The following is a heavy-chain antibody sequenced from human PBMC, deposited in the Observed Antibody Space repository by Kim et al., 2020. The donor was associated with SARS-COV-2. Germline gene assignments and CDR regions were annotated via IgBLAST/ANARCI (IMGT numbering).Heavy chain of an antibody. CDR2: ISSSGGST. V-gene: IGHV3-23*01. D-gene: IGHD3-16*02. Sequence: GGSLRLSCAASGFTFSSHGMGWVRQAPGKGLEWVSGISSSGGSTYYADSVKGRFTISRDNSKNTLYLQMNSLRGEDTAVYYCGNDPLYDYVWGTYRYNDVYWGQGTLVTVSS. J-gene: IGHJ4*02. CDR3: GNDPLYDYVWGTYRYNDVY. CDR1: GFTFSSHG.